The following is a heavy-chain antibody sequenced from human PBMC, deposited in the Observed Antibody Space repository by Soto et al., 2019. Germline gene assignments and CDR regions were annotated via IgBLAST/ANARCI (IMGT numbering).Heavy chain of an antibody. CDR3: ARGYCCGGGCYLRRDDIDV. D-gene: IGHD2-8*02. Sequence: EVQLVESGGGLVMPGGSLRLSCAASGFTFSTYHMNWVRQAPGKGLEWVSSITPSSSHIYYADSVRGRFTISRDNSRNSMEMQLNSLRTEDEAVYYCARGYCCGGGCYLRRDDIDVWGQGTMATVSS. V-gene: IGHV3-21*01. J-gene: IGHJ3*01. CDR2: ITPSSSHI. CDR1: GFTFSTYH.